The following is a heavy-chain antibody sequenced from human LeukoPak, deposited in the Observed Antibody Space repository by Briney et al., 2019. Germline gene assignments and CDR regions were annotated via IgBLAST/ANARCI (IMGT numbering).Heavy chain of an antibody. J-gene: IGHJ4*02. V-gene: IGHV1-2*02. CDR1: GYTFTGYY. D-gene: IGHD3-22*01. Sequence: GASVKVSCKASGYTFTGYYMHWVRQAPGQGLEWMGWINPNSGGTNYAQKFQGRVTMTRDTSTSTVYMELSSLRSEDTAVYYCARDGRGYYDSSGYYYYFDYWGQGTLVTVSS. CDR2: INPNSGGT. CDR3: ARDGRGYYDSSGYYYYFDY.